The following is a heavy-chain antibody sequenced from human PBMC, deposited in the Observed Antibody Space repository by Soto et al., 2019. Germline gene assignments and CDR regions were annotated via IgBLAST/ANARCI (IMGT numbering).Heavy chain of an antibody. V-gene: IGHV4-34*01. CDR2: INHSGST. CDR1: GGSFSGYY. J-gene: IGHJ6*02. CDR3: ARGHHCSSTSCYTYYYYYYGMDV. Sequence: SETLSLTCAVYGGSFSGYYWSWIRQPPGKGLEWIGEINHSGSTNYNPSLKSRVTISVDTSKNQFSLKLSSVTAADTAVYYCARGHHCSSTSCYTYYYYYYGMDVWGQGTTVTVSS. D-gene: IGHD2-2*02.